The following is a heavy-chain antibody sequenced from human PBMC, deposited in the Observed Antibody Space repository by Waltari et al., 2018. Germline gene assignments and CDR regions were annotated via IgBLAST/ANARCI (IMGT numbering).Heavy chain of an antibody. V-gene: IGHV3-30*02. CDR2: IRNNGTNQ. Sequence: QAQLVESGGGVVQPGGSLRLSCAASGFTFTHFGMHLVRQAPGKGLEWVAFIRNNGTNQNYADSVKGRFTISRDNSKNTLFLQMNSLRTEDTAFYYCTKGDEIDYWGQGTLVTVSS. J-gene: IGHJ4*02. CDR1: GFTFTHFG. CDR3: TKGDEIDY.